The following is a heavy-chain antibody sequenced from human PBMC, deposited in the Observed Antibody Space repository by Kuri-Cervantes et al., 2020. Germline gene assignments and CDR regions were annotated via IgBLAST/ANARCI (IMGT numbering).Heavy chain of an antibody. CDR2: SNNDGSST. V-gene: IGHV3-74*01. J-gene: IGHJ4*02. CDR3: ARDHRLDSPGDDFDH. D-gene: IGHD3-16*01. Sequence: GGSLRLSCAASGFTFSSYWMHWVRQAPGKGLVWVSRSNNDGSSTTYADSVKGRFTISRDNARNTLYLQMNSLTVEDTAVYYCARDHRLDSPGDDFDHWGQGTLVTVSS. CDR1: GFTFSSYW.